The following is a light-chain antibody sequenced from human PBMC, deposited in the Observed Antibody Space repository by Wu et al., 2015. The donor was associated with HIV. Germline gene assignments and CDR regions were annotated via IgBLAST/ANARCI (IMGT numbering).Light chain of an antibody. J-gene: IGKJ1*01. V-gene: IGKV3-15*01. CDR1: ESVNSN. Sequence: GKRSTLSCRVRVESVNSNLAXYQQKPGQAPRLLIYGASTRATGIPARFRGSGSGTEFTLTIGSMQSEDFALYFCLQYNDWPQTFGQGTKV. CDR3: LQYNDWPQT. CDR2: GAS.